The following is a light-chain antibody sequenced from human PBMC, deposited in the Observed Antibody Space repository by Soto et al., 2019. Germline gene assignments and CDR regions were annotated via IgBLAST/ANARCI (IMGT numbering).Light chain of an antibody. Sequence: LLTQSPATLSLSPGERVTLSCRASQSISSYLAWYQQKPGQASRLLIYDASNRATGIPARVSGSGSGKDFTRPISSLVPEDVALYYFAQRSSGPPTFGGGTKVKIK. CDR3: AQRSSGPPT. CDR2: DAS. J-gene: IGKJ4*01. V-gene: IGKV3-11*01. CDR1: QSISSY.